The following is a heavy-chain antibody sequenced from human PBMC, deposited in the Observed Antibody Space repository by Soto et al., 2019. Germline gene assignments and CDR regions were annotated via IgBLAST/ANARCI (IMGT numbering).Heavy chain of an antibody. CDR3: ARESEDLTSNFDD. CDR1: GFTFSSYA. J-gene: IGHJ4*02. CDR2: ISGSGGST. Sequence: PGGSLRLSCAASGFTFSSYAMSWVRQAPGKGLEWVSAISGSGGSTYYADSMKGRFTVSRDNAKNSVYLEMNSLSAEDTALYYCARESEDLTSNFDDWGQGTLVTVSS. V-gene: IGHV3-23*01.